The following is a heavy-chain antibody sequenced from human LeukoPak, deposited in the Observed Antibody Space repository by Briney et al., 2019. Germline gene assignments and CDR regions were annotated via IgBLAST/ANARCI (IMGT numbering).Heavy chain of an antibody. Sequence: PSETLSLTCTVSGGSISSSSYYWGWIRQPPGKGLEWIGSIYYSGSTYYNPSLKSRLTISVDTSKNQFSLKMDSVTAADTALYYCATTEGYWGQGNLVTVSS. J-gene: IGHJ4*02. D-gene: IGHD1-26*01. CDR2: IYYSGST. CDR1: GGSISSSSYY. V-gene: IGHV4-39*01. CDR3: ATTEGY.